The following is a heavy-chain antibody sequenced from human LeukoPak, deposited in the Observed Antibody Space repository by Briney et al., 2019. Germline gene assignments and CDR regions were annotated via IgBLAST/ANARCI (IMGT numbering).Heavy chain of an antibody. D-gene: IGHD3-22*01. Sequence: PGGSLRLSCAASGFTFSSYSMNWVRQAPGKGLEWVSYISSSSSTIYYADSVKGRFTISRDNAKNSLYLQMNSLRAEDAAVYYCARVHYYDSSGYYPYYYYYMDVWGKGTTVTVSS. CDR3: ARVHYYDSSGYYPYYYYYMDV. J-gene: IGHJ6*03. CDR2: ISSSSSTI. CDR1: GFTFSSYS. V-gene: IGHV3-48*01.